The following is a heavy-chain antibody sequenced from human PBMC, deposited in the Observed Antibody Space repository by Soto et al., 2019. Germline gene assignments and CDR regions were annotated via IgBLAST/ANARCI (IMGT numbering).Heavy chain of an antibody. CDR1: GFTFSSYG. CDR3: AKDRVSGSSGWYGFYYYGMDV. J-gene: IGHJ6*01. D-gene: IGHD6-19*01. V-gene: IGHV3-30*18. Sequence: QVQLVESGGGVVQPGRSLRLSCAASGFTFSSYGMHWVRQAPGKGLEWVAVISYDGSNKYYADSVKGRFTISRDNSKNTLYLQMNSLRAEDTAVYYCAKDRVSGSSGWYGFYYYGMDVW. CDR2: ISYDGSNK.